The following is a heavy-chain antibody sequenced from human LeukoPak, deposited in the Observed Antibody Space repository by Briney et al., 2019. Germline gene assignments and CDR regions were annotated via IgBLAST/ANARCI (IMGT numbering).Heavy chain of an antibody. V-gene: IGHV3-30*04. D-gene: IGHD2-15*01. Sequence: GRSLRLSCAASGFTFSSYAMHWVRQAPGKGLEWVAVISYDGSNKYYADSVKGRFTISRDNSKNTLYLQMNSLRAEDTAVYYCSSSGGSRSDYWGQGTLVTVSS. CDR2: ISYDGSNK. CDR3: SSSGGSRSDY. J-gene: IGHJ4*02. CDR1: GFTFSSYA.